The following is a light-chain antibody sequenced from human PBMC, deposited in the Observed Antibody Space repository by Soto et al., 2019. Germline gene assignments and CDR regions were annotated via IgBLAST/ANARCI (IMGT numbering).Light chain of an antibody. CDR1: SSNIGSNY. J-gene: IGLJ3*02. V-gene: IGLV1-47*01. CDR3: AAWEDSMSGWV. Sequence: QSVLTQPPSASGTPGQRVTISCSGSSSNIGSNYVYWYQQLPGTAPKLLIYRNNQRPSGVPDRFSGSKSGTSASLAISGLRPEDEADYYCAAWEDSMSGWVFGGGTKVTVL. CDR2: RNN.